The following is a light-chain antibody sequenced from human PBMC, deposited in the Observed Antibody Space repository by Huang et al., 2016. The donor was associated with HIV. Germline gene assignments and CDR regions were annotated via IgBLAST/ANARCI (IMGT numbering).Light chain of an antibody. Sequence: EIVLTQSPGTLSLSPGERATLSCRASQSVGIYLAWYQQKPGQAPRLRIYGASTRGTVIPDRFSGGGSGTDFTLSISRLEPEDFAVYYCQQYERPPDTFGPGTKVNIK. J-gene: IGKJ3*01. CDR2: GAS. V-gene: IGKV3-20*01. CDR3: QQYERPPDT. CDR1: QSVGIY.